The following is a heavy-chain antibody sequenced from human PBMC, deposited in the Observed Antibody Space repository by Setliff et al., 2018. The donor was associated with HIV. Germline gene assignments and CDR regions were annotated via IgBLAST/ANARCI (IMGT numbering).Heavy chain of an antibody. CDR1: GGSVSSSYYY. CDR2: IYYSGNT. J-gene: IGHJ4*02. CDR3: ARGPTIFNFDS. D-gene: IGHD3-3*01. V-gene: IGHV4-39*07. Sequence: PSETLSLTCTVSGGSVSSSYYYWDWIRQPPGKGLEWIGSIYYSGNTYYNPSLKSRVTISVDTSKNQFSLKLSSVTAADTAVYYCARGPTIFNFDSWGQGTLVTVSS.